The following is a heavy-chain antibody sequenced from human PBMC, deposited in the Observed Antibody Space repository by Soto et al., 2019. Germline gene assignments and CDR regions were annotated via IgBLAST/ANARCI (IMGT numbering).Heavy chain of an antibody. CDR2: IRSKAYGGTT. D-gene: IGHD3-10*01. J-gene: IGHJ3*02. CDR1: GFTFGDYA. V-gene: IGHV3-49*03. CDR3: TREYYYGSGSYFDDAFDI. Sequence: GGSLRLSCTASGFTFGDYAMSWFRQAPGKGLEWVGFIRSKAYGGTTEYAASVKARFTISRDDSKTIAYLQMNSLKTEDTAVYYCTREYYYGSGSYFDDAFDIWGQGTMVTVSS.